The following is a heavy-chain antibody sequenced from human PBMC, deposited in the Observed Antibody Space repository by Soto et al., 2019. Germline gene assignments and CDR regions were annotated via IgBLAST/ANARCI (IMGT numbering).Heavy chain of an antibody. Sequence: QITLNESGPTQVKPRQNLTLTCTFSGFSLSTSGVGVGWFRQSPGKAPEGLALIYWDDDKRYSPSLKSRLTITKDTSKNHVVLTMADLDPADTATYYCAHRVLRTVFGLVTTTAIYFDSWGQGTPVAVSS. CDR3: AHRVLRTVFGLVTTTAIYFDS. D-gene: IGHD3-3*01. J-gene: IGHJ4*02. CDR1: GFSLSTSGVG. V-gene: IGHV2-5*02. CDR2: IYWDDDK.